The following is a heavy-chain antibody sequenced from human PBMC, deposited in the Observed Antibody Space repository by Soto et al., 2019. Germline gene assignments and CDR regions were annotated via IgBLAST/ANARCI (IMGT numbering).Heavy chain of an antibody. V-gene: IGHV4-30-4*08. CDR1: GASIGSGDYY. D-gene: IGHD2-15*01. Sequence: PSETLSLTCTVSGASIGSGDYYWSWIRQHPGKGLEWIGYIYYSGGTYYNPSLKSRVTISVDTSKNQFSLKLSSVTAADTAVYYCARGGERCSGGSCYLYYYGMDVWGQGTTVTVSS. J-gene: IGHJ6*02. CDR2: IYYSGGT. CDR3: ARGGERCSGGSCYLYYYGMDV.